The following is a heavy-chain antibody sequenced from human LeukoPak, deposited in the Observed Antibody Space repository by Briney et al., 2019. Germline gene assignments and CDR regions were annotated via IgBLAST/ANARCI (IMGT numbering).Heavy chain of an antibody. CDR1: GFTFDDYA. D-gene: IGHD3-22*01. J-gene: IGHJ4*02. V-gene: IGHV3-9*01. CDR2: ISWNSGSI. CDR3: AKDSSGYYLN. Sequence: QAGGSLRLSCAASGFTFDDYAMHWVRQAPGKGLEWVSGISWNSGSIGYVDSVKGRFTISRDNAKNSLYLQMNSLRAEDTALYYCAKDSSGYYLNWGQGTLVTVSS.